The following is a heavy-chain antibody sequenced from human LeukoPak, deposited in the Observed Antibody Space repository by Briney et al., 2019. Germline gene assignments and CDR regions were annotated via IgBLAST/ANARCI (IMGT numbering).Heavy chain of an antibody. J-gene: IGHJ3*02. CDR2: INHSGST. CDR3: AKSSWYDAFDI. CDR1: GGSFSGYY. Sequence: SETLSLTCAVHGGSFSGYYWSWIRQPPGKGLEWIGEINHSGSTNYNPSLKSRVTISVDTSKNQFSLKLSSVTAADTAVYYCAKSSWYDAFDIWGQGTMVTVSS. V-gene: IGHV4-34*01. D-gene: IGHD6-13*01.